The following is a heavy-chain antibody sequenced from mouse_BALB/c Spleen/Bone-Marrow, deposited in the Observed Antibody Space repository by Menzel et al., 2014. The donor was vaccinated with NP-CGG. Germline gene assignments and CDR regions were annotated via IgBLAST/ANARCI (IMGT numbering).Heavy chain of an antibody. Sequence: EVHLVESGGGLVQPGGSLRLSCATSGFTFTDYYMNWVRQPPGEALEWLAFIRNKANSYTTEYSASVKGRFTISRDNSQSILYLHMNTLRAEDSATYYCARDMGGILFDSWGQGTTLTVSS. J-gene: IGHJ2*01. CDR2: IRNKANSYTT. V-gene: IGHV7-3*02. CDR3: ARDMGGILFDS. D-gene: IGHD4-1*01. CDR1: GFTFTDYY.